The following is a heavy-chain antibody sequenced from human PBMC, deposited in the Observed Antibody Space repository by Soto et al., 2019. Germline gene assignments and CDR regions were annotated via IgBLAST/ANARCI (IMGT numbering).Heavy chain of an antibody. CDR2: INPDNGNT. CDR3: ARGIATGQLDP. CDR1: GYTFTRYT. J-gene: IGHJ5*02. D-gene: IGHD2-15*01. V-gene: IGHV1-3*01. Sequence: QVQLVQCGAEVKKPGASVKISCKASGYTFTRYTMNWVRQAPGQRLEWMGWINPDNGNTKSSQKFQDRVIITRDTSASTAYMDLSSLRSKDTAVYYCARGIATGQLDPWGQGTLVTVSS.